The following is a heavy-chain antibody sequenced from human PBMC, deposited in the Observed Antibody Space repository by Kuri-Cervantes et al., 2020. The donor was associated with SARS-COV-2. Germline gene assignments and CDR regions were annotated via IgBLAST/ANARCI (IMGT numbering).Heavy chain of an antibody. V-gene: IGHV3-48*02. CDR1: GFTFSSYS. CDR3: ARDLLNVWIGYYYYYGMDV. D-gene: IGHD3-16*01. CDR2: ISSSSSTI. J-gene: IGHJ6*02. Sequence: LTCAASGFTFSSYSMNWVRQAPGKGLEWVSYISSSSSTIYYADSVKGRFTISRDNAKNSPYLQMNSLGDEDTAVYYCARDLLNVWIGYYYYYGMDVWGQGTTVTVSS.